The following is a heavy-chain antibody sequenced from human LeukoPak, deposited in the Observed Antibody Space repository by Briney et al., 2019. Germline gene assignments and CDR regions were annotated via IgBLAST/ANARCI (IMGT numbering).Heavy chain of an antibody. CDR3: AGRRCESSYVDD. D-gene: IGHD5-24*01. Sequence: SETLSLTCTVSGGPIRSSDYYWGWIRQPPGKGVEWIGCIYYSGSTYYNPSLKSRVTISIGTPQNQFSVTGSSVTATDTEENYWAGRRCESSYVDDWGQGTLVTVSS. V-gene: IGHV4-39*01. CDR1: GGPIRSSDYY. J-gene: IGHJ4*02. CDR2: IYYSGST.